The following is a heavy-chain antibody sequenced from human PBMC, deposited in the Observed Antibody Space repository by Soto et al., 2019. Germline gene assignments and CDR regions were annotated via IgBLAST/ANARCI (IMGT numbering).Heavy chain of an antibody. CDR3: ARAPPRGIAAPGTWGSGMDV. J-gene: IGHJ6*02. Sequence: GSLRLSCAASGFSFSSYSMHWVRQAPGKGLEWVAVISYDGSNKYYADSVKGRFTITRDSSKNTVSLQMNSLRLEDTAVYYCARAPPRGIAAPGTWGSGMDVWGQGTTVTVSS. V-gene: IGHV3-30*04. D-gene: IGHD6-13*01. CDR1: GFSFSSYS. CDR2: ISYDGSNK.